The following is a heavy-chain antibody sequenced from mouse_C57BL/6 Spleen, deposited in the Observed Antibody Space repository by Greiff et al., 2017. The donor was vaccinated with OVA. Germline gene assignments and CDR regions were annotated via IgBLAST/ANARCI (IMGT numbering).Heavy chain of an antibody. D-gene: IGHD1-1*01. Sequence: VQLQESGAELVKPGASVKISCKASGYAFSSYWMNWVKQRPGKGLEWIGQIYPGDGDTNYNGKFKGKATLTADKSSSTAYMQLSSLTSEDSAVYCGARGNYGSSYKRYFDVWGTGTTVTVSS. J-gene: IGHJ1*03. V-gene: IGHV1-80*01. CDR2: IYPGDGDT. CDR3: ARGNYGSSYKRYFDV. CDR1: GYAFSSYW.